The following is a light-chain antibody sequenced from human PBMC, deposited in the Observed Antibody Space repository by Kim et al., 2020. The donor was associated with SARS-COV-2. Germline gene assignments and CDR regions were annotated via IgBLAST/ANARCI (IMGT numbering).Light chain of an antibody. CDR3: CSYAGTYTWV. V-gene: IGLV2-11*01. CDR1: SSDVGGYNY. Sequence: QSALTQPSSVSGSPGQSVTISCAGTSSDVGGYNYVSWYQQHPGKAPKVMIYNVNKRPSGVPDRFSGSKSGNTASLTIAGLQVEDEADYYCCSYAGTYTWVFGAGTHLTVL. CDR2: NVN. J-gene: IGLJ3*02.